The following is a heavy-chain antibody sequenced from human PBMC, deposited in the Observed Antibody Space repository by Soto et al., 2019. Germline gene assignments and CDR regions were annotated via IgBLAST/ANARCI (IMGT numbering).Heavy chain of an antibody. Sequence: QVQLVQSGTEVKKPGSSVKVSCKASGGTFRNYPINWVRQAPGQGLEWMGSIFPLTDIPDYAQNFQARLTISADKSTSTAYMELSTLTSDDTAMYFCARGPLVVLNYCECWGQGTLVTVSS. CDR1: GGTFRNYP. V-gene: IGHV1-69*02. CDR2: IFPLTDIP. CDR3: ARGPLVVLNYCEC. J-gene: IGHJ4*02.